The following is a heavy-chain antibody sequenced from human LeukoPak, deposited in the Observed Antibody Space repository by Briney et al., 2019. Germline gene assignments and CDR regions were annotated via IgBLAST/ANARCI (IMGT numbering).Heavy chain of an antibody. CDR3: ARVVPAARGYWFDP. V-gene: IGHV1-18*01. CDR1: VYTFPSHV. CDR2: MSPSNGNT. D-gene: IGHD2-2*01. J-gene: IGHJ5*02. Sequence: GGSVKVSCKASVYTFPSHVISWVGQAPGRGLEWMGWMSPSNGNTNYAQKLQGRVTMTTDTSTSTAYMELRSLRSDDTAVYYCARVVPAARGYWFDPWGQGTLVTVSS.